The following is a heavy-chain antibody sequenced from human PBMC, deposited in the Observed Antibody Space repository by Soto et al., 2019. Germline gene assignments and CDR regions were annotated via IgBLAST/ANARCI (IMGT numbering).Heavy chain of an antibody. CDR3: ARVGTTLFRGRIPGNHYGMDV. J-gene: IGHJ6*02. CDR2: INSIGSYI. D-gene: IGHD3-10*01. Sequence: PGGSLRISCAASGFTFSSYTMNWVRQAPGKGLEWVSSINSIGSYIYDVDSVKGRFTISRDNAQKSLYLEMNSLRVEDTAIYYCARVGTTLFRGRIPGNHYGMDVCG. CDR1: GFTFSSYT. V-gene: IGHV3-21*01.